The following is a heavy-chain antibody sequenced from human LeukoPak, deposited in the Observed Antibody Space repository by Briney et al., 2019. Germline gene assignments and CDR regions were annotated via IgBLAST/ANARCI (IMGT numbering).Heavy chain of an antibody. CDR1: GGSLTNYY. Sequence: SETLSLTCAVYGGSLTNYYWTWIREPPRGGVEWIGESDPRRRNNYNPSLNTRLTISLDTSKNQFSVKMTSVPADDPGAYYCARPHYCSSTTCTGPLHIWGQGTSVIVSS. CDR2: SDPRRRN. J-gene: IGHJ3*02. V-gene: IGHV4-34*01. CDR3: ARPHYCSSTTCTGPLHI. D-gene: IGHD2-2*01.